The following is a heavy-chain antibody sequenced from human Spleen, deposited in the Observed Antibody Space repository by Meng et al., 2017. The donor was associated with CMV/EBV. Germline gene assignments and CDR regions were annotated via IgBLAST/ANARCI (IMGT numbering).Heavy chain of an antibody. CDR3: VRSYTPSVSYYFDY. J-gene: IGHJ4*02. V-gene: IGHV3-21*01. D-gene: IGHD3-10*01. CDR1: GFSFSPYS. CDR2: IGSSNPFI. Sequence: GESLKISCAASGFSFSPYSMNWVRQAPGKGLEWVSSIGSSNPFIYYADSVKGRFTISRDDAKDSLYLQMNSLGAEDTAVYYCVRSYTPSVSYYFDYWGLGTLVTVSS.